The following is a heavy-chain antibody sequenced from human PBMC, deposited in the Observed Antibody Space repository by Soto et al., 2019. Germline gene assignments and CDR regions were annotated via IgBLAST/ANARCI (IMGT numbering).Heavy chain of an antibody. CDR3: AAPRYSSGWFYYYGREV. CDR1: GFTFTSSA. J-gene: IGHJ6*04. Sequence: SVKVSCKASGFTFTSSAVQWVRQARGQRLEWIGWIVVGIGNTNYAQKFQERVTITRDMSTSTAYMELSSLRSEDTAVYYCAAPRYSSGWFYYYGREVWGKGNTVSVSS. V-gene: IGHV1-58*01. D-gene: IGHD6-19*01. CDR2: IVVGIGNT.